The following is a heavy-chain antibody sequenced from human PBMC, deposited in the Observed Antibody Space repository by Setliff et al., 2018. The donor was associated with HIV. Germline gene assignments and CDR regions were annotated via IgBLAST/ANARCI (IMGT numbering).Heavy chain of an antibody. Sequence: SETLSLTCSVSGGSTTSGGYYWSWIRQHPGKGLEYIGYIYYSGSTYYNPSLKSRVTMSIDTSTPQFFLNLTSVTAADTAVYYCAGFSYNFWVYRFDHWGQGALVTVSS. CDR3: AGFSYNFWVYRFDH. D-gene: IGHD3-3*01. CDR2: IYYSGST. CDR1: GGSTTSGGYY. J-gene: IGHJ4*02. V-gene: IGHV4-31*03.